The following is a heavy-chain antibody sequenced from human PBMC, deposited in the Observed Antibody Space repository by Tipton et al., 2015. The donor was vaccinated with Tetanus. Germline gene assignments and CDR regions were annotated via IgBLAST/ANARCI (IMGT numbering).Heavy chain of an antibody. J-gene: IGHJ4*02. V-gene: IGHV1-18*01. Sequence: QVQLVQSGAEVKKPGASVKVSCKASGYTFTSYGISWVRQAPGQGLEWMGWISAYNGNTNYGQNVQGRVTMTRDTSTSTAYMELRSLTSDDTAVYFCARAFWDGTTPGTFDYWGQGSPVTVSS. D-gene: IGHD1-1*01. CDR1: GYTFTSYG. CDR3: ARAFWDGTTPGTFDY. CDR2: ISAYNGNT.